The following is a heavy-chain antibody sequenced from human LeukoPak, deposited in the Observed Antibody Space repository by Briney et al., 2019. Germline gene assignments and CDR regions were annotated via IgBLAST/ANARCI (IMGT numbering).Heavy chain of an antibody. D-gene: IGHD5-12*01. CDR3: ARGRYSGYDSRFDP. CDR1: GGSISSHY. Sequence: PSETLSLTCTVSGGSISSHYWSWIRQPPGKGLEWIGYIYYSGSTNYNPSLKSRVTISVDTSKNQFSLKLSSVTAADTAVYYCARGRYSGYDSRFDPWGQGTLVTVSS. V-gene: IGHV4-59*11. J-gene: IGHJ5*02. CDR2: IYYSGST.